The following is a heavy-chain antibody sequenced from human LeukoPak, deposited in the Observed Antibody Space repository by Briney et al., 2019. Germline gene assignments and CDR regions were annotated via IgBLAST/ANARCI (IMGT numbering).Heavy chain of an antibody. J-gene: IGHJ6*03. CDR2: ITSSGAYI. CDR1: GFTFNNYN. Sequence: GGSLRLSCAASGFTFNNYNMNWVRQAPGKALEWVSSITSSGAYIFYADSVKGRFTISRDNAKNSLYLQMNSLRAEDTAVYYCAGVSVQQLTTGGYYYYYMDVWGKGTTVTVSS. V-gene: IGHV3-21*01. CDR3: AGVSVQQLTTGGYYYYYMDV. D-gene: IGHD6-13*01.